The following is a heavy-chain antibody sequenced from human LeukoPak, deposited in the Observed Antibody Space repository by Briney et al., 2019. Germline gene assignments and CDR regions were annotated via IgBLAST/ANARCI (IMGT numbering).Heavy chain of an antibody. D-gene: IGHD4-11*01. CDR3: VRESYSRYFDY. J-gene: IGHJ4*02. CDR1: GDSISSHY. CDR2: IYYSGTT. Sequence: SETLSLTCTVSGDSISSHYCDWIRQPPGKGLEWIGYIYYSGTTNYNPSLKSRVTISVDTSKNQFSLKLSSVTAADTAVYYCVRESYSRYFDYWGQGSLVTVSS. V-gene: IGHV4-59*11.